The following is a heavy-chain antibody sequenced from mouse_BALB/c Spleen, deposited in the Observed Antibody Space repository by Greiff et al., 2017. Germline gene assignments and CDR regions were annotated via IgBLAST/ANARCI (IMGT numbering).Heavy chain of an antibody. J-gene: IGHJ1*01. Sequence: VQLQQSGPGLVKPSQSLSLTCSVTGYSITSGYYWNWIRQFPGNKLEWMGYISYDGSNNYNPSLKNRISITRDTSKNPFFLKLNSVTTEDTATYYCASKSPCYYGSSYGYLDVWGAGTTVTVSS. CDR1: GYSITSGYY. V-gene: IGHV3-6*02. D-gene: IGHD1-1*01. CDR3: ASKSPCYYGSSYGYLDV. CDR2: ISYDGSN.